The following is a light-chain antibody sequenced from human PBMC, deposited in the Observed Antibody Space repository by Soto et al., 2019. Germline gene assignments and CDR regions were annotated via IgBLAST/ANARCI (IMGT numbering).Light chain of an antibody. CDR3: QQYNSYWT. J-gene: IGKJ1*01. V-gene: IGKV1-5*01. CDR2: DAS. CDR1: QSISSW. Sequence: DIQMTQSPSTLSASVGDRVTITCRASQSISSWLAWYQQKPGKAPKLLIYDASSLESGDPSRFSGSGSGTEFTLTISSLQPDDFATYYCQQYNSYWTFGQGTKVELK.